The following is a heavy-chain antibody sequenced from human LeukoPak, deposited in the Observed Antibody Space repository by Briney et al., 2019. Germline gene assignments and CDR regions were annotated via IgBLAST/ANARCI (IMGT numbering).Heavy chain of an antibody. Sequence: ETLSLTCAVYGGSFSGYYWSWVRQAPGKGLEWVANIKQDGSEKYYVDSVKGRFTISRDNAKNSLYLQMNSLRAEDTAVYYCARGAGRYYDILTGYYRPYYFDYWGQGTLVTVSS. V-gene: IGHV3-7*01. D-gene: IGHD3-9*01. CDR1: GGSFSGYY. CDR2: IKQDGSEK. J-gene: IGHJ4*02. CDR3: ARGAGRYYDILTGYYRPYYFDY.